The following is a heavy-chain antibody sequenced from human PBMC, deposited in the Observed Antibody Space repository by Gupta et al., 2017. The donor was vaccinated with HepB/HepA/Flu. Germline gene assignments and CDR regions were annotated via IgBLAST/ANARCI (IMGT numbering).Heavy chain of an antibody. J-gene: IGHJ5*02. CDR1: GFTFSSYW. D-gene: IGHD7-27*01. CDR2: IKQDGSEK. CDR3: ARQGPSGAKNWFDP. V-gene: IGHV3-7*01. Sequence: EVQLVESGGGLVQPGGSLRLSCAASGFTFSSYWMSWVRQAPGKGLEWVANIKQDGSEKYYVDSVKGRFTISRDNAKNSLYLQMNSLRAEDTAVYYCARQGPSGAKNWFDPWGQGTLVTVSS.